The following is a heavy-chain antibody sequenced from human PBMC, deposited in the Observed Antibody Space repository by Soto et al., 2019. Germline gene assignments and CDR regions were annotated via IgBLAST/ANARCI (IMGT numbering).Heavy chain of an antibody. Sequence: ETLSLTCAVYGGSFSGYYWSWIRQPPGKGLEWIGEINHSGSTNYNPSLKSRVTISVDTSKNQFSLKLSSVTAADTAVYYCARDGIAARRYGMDVWGQGTTVTVSS. D-gene: IGHD6-6*01. CDR1: GGSFSGYY. V-gene: IGHV4-34*01. CDR3: ARDGIAARRYGMDV. CDR2: INHSGST. J-gene: IGHJ6*02.